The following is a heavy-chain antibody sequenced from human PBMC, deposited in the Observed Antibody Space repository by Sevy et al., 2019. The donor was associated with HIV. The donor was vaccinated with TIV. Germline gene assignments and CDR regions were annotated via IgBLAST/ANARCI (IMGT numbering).Heavy chain of an antibody. J-gene: IGHJ4*02. D-gene: IGHD3-3*01. CDR2: IKSTGDGGTT. CDR1: GLSFNKAW. V-gene: IGHV3-15*01. Sequence: GGSLRLSCVASGLSFNKAWMTWVRQAPGKGLEWVGRIKSTGDGGTTDYAAPVKGRLTFSRDDSKSTLFLQMNSLKAEDTAVYYCTTKGDFWSGYQYFQYWGRGTLVTVSS. CDR3: TTKGDFWSGYQYFQY.